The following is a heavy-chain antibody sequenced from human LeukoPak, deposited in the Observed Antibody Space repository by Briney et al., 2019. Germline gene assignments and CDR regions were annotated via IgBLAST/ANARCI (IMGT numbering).Heavy chain of an antibody. CDR1: GFTFSYYW. Sequence: AGGSLRLSCAASGFTFSYYWMSWVRQAPGKGLEWVANMKQDGSEKYSVASVKGRFTISRDNAKNSLYLQLNSLRAEDTAVYYCARGATLGEYYDLWNGQGPFDIWGQGTMVTVSS. CDR3: ARGATLGEYYDLWNGQGPFDI. J-gene: IGHJ3*02. D-gene: IGHD3-3*01. V-gene: IGHV3-7*04. CDR2: MKQDGSEK.